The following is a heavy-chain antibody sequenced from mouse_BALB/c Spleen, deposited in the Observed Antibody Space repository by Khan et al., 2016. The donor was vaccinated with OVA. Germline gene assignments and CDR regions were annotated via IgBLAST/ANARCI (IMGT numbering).Heavy chain of an antibody. Sequence: VKLQESGPGLVAPSQSLSITCTVSGFSLSRYIINWVRQPPGKGLEWLGMIWGGGGTDYNSTLKSRLSISKDNSKSQVFLKMNSLQTDDTAMYYCARGYYRYDGYYAMDYWCQGTSVTVSS. CDR2: IWGGGGT. CDR1: GFSLSRYI. CDR3: ARGYYRYDGYYAMDY. J-gene: IGHJ4*01. D-gene: IGHD2-14*01. V-gene: IGHV2-6-4*01.